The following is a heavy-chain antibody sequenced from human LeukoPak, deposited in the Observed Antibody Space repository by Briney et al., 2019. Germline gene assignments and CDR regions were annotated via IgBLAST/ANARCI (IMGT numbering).Heavy chain of an antibody. D-gene: IGHD6-25*01. CDR1: GFTFSSYG. J-gene: IGHJ4*02. CDR3: AKDRLGMYSSGWYFDY. V-gene: IGHV3-30*02. Sequence: AGGCLRLSCAAAGFTFSSYGMHWVRQAAGKGLEWVVCIRYDGSNKYYADSVKGRFTISTDNSKITLYLQMNSLRAEDTAVYYGAKDRLGMYSSGWYFDYWGQGTLASVYS. CDR2: IRYDGSNK.